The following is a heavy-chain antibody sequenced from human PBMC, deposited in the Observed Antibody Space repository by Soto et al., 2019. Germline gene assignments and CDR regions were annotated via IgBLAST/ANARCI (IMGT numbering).Heavy chain of an antibody. V-gene: IGHV1-58*01. CDR2: IVVGSGNT. J-gene: IGHJ6*02. CDR1: GFTFTSSA. Sequence: GASVKVSCKASGFTFTSSAVQWLRQARGQRLAWIGWIVVGSGNTNYAQKFQERVTITRDMSTSTAYMELSSLRSEDTAVYYCAASDCSSTSCYEKGYYGMDVWGQGTTVTVSS. CDR3: AASDCSSTSCYEKGYYGMDV. D-gene: IGHD2-2*01.